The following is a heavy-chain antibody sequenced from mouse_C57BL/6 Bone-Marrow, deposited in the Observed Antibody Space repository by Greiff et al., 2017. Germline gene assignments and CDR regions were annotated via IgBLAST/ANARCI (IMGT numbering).Heavy chain of an antibody. D-gene: IGHD1-1*01. CDR1: GFTFSSST. J-gene: IGHJ3*01. CDR3: ASGYYYGSSYLSWFAY. CDR2: ISGGGGNT. V-gene: IGHV5-9*01. Sequence: VKLVESGGGLVKPGGSLKLSCAASGFTFSSSTMSWVRQTPEKRLEWVATISGGGGNTYYPDSVKGRFTISRDNAKNTLYLQMSSLRSEDTALYYCASGYYYGSSYLSWFAYWGQGTLVTVSA.